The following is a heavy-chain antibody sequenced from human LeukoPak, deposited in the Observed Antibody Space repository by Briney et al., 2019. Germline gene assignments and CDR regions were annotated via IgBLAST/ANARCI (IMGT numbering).Heavy chain of an antibody. J-gene: IGHJ4*02. V-gene: IGHV3-66*01. D-gene: IGHD2-15*01. CDR1: GFTVSSNY. CDR3: AREPHPRYCSGGSCYSGGY. CDR2: IYSGGST. Sequence: PRGSLRLSCAAAGFTVSSNYMSWVRQAPGKGLEWVSVIYSGGSTYYADSVKGRFTISRDNSKNTPYLQMNSLRAEDTAVYYCAREPHPRYCSGGSCYSGGYWGQGTLVTVSS.